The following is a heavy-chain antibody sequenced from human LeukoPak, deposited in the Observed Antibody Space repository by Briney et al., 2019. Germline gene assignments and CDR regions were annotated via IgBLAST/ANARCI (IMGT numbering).Heavy chain of an antibody. CDR2: MSGGGSDK. J-gene: IGHJ6*04. D-gene: IGHD3-3*01. CDR1: EYMLSEGR. V-gene: IGHV3-7*01. Sequence: GGGVRLSCAGVEYMLSEGRMNWGREGAGEGRERGRKMSGGGSDKYYVDSVKGRFTISRDNAQNSVFLQMNSLRAEDTAASYCVRESGFWSGRGIGRPLDVWGKGTTVTVSS. CDR3: VRESGFWSGRGIGRPLDV.